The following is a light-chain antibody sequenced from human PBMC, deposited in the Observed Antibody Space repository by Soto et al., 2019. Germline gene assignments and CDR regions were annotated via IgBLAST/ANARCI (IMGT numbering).Light chain of an antibody. CDR3: QSYDTSLSGVI. CDR1: SSNIGAGYD. J-gene: IGLJ2*01. CDR2: ADN. Sequence: QSILTQTPSVSGAPGQKITMSCTGSSSNIGAGYDVHWYQQIPGAAPRLLISADNNRPSGVPDRFSASKSGTSASLAITGLQADDEANYYCQSYDTSLSGVIFGAGTKLTVL. V-gene: IGLV1-40*01.